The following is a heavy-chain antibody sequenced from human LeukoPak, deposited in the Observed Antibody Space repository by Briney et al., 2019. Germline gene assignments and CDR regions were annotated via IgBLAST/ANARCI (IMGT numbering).Heavy chain of an antibody. CDR2: FYNSGRS. D-gene: IGHD3-10*01. CDR3: ARAFFYGSGSYMDI. CDR1: DDSISDYY. Sequence: SETLSLTCTVSDDSISDYYRGWIRQPPGKGLEWIGYFYNSGRSTYNPSLKSRVTISADTPKNHFSLKLNSVTTADTAVYYCARAFFYGSGSYMDIWGKGTTVTVSS. V-gene: IGHV4-59*01. J-gene: IGHJ6*03.